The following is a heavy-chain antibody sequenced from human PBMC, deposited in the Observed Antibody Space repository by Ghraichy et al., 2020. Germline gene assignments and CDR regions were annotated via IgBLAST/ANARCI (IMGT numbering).Heavy chain of an antibody. J-gene: IGHJ4*01. CDR1: GFRLSEYW. D-gene: IGHD2-15*01. CDR2: INRDGGDK. Sequence: GGSLRLSCEASGFRLSEYWMTWVRQAPGKGLEWVANINRDGGDKNYVDSVKGRFTISRDNAENSLYLEMNSLRDEDTAVYYCVRAFTATVLGVYIDRLDYWGHGTLVTVSS. V-gene: IGHV3-7*01. CDR3: VRAFTATVLGVYIDRLDY.